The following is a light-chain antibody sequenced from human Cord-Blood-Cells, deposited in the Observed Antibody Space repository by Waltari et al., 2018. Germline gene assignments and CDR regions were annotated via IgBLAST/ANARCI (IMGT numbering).Light chain of an antibody. Sequence: QSVLTQPPSASGTPGHRVTISCSGSSSNIGSNYVYWYQQLPGTAPKLLIYRNNQRPSGVPDRFSGSKSGTSASLAISGLRSEDEADYYCAAWDDSLSGLHVVFGGGTKLTVL. CDR3: AAWDDSLSGLHVV. V-gene: IGLV1-47*01. CDR1: SSNIGSNY. J-gene: IGLJ2*01. CDR2: RNN.